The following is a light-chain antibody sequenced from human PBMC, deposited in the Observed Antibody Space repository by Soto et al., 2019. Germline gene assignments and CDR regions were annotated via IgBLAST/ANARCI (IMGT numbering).Light chain of an antibody. CDR3: QHYSTVWS. Sequence: DIQMTQSPSTLSGSVGDRVTITCRASQTISSGLAWYHQKPGKAPELLIYDASTLESGVPSRFSGSGSGTEFTLPISSLQPDDFVTYWCQHYSTVWSFGQGTKVDIK. CDR2: DAS. CDR1: QTISSG. J-gene: IGKJ1*01. V-gene: IGKV1-5*01.